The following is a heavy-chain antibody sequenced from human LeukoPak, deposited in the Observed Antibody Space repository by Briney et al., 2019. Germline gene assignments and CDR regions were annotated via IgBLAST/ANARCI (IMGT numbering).Heavy chain of an antibody. CDR3: VRSLRSADF. V-gene: IGHV3-74*01. Sequence: PAGGSLRLSCEASGFTFSNYWMHWVRQPPGKGLMWVSQISTDGSQTFYADSVKGRFTISRDNAQSTLFLQMDSLRPEDTAVYYCVRSLRSADFWGQGTLVTVSS. CDR2: ISTDGSQT. CDR1: GFTFSNYW. J-gene: IGHJ4*02.